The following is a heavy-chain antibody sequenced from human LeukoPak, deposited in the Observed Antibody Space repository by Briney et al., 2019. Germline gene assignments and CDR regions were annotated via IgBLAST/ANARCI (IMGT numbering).Heavy chain of an antibody. V-gene: IGHV3-11*04. J-gene: IGHJ5*02. Sequence: GGSLRLSCAASGFTFSDYYMSWIRQAPGKGLEWVSYISSSGSTIYYADSVKGRFTISRDNAKNSLYLQMNSLRAEDTAVYYCAREGSAAIFDWFDPWGQGTLVTVSS. CDR1: GFTFSDYY. D-gene: IGHD2-2*02. CDR2: ISSSGSTI. CDR3: AREGSAAIFDWFDP.